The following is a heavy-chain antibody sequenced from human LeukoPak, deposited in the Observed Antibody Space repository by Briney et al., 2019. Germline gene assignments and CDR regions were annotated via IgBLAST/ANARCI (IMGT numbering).Heavy chain of an antibody. J-gene: IGHJ4*02. CDR3: ARSNAWSRSDS. CDR2: IHPKSGGP. V-gene: IGHV1-2*02. Sequence: ASVKVSCKVSGYTFTDFYMHWVRQAPGQGLEWMGWIHPKSGGPHYAPKFQGRVTMTRDTSLSTAYMELSSLTADDTAVFYCARSNAWSRSDSWGQGTLVTVSS. CDR1: GYTFTDFY. D-gene: IGHD6-19*01.